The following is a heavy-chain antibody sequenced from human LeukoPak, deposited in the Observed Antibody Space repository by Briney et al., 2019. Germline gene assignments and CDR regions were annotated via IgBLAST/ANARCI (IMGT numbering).Heavy chain of an antibody. CDR2: IYISEST. V-gene: IGHV4-4*07. J-gene: IGHJ6*03. CDR3: AREVVDATPSRDYYYYMDV. CDR1: GGSISSYY. Sequence: SETLSLTCTVSGGSISSYYWSWIRQPAGKGLEWIGRIYISESTNYNPSLKRRVTMSIDTSKSQFSLKLTFVTASDTAVYYCAREVVDATPSRDYYYYMDVWGKGTTVTVSS. D-gene: IGHD2-15*01.